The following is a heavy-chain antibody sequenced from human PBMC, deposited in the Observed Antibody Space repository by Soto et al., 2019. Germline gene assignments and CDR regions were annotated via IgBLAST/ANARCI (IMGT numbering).Heavy chain of an antibody. CDR1: GGSISGYY. D-gene: IGHD6-6*01. CDR2: IYTTGST. Sequence: SETLSLTCTVSGGSISGYYWSWIRQPAGKGLEWIGRIYTTGSTIYNPSLRSRVTMSVDTSKNQFSLKSSSVTAADTAVYYCARDPLEGGWAARPGSWFDPWGQGTLVTVSS. J-gene: IGHJ5*02. V-gene: IGHV4-4*07. CDR3: ARDPLEGGWAARPGSWFDP.